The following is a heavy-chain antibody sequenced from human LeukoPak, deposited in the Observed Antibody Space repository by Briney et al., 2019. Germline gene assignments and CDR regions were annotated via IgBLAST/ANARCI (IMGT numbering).Heavy chain of an antibody. CDR1: GFTFNTYT. CDR3: AKDDRWLQFCC. Sequence: PGGSLRLSCAASGFTFNTYTMNWVRQAPGKGLEWVSSITASSTAIYSADSVKGRFTISRDNSRNTLYLQMNSLRAEDTAVYYCAKDDRWLQFCCWGQGTLVTVSA. D-gene: IGHD5-24*01. CDR2: ITASSTAI. J-gene: IGHJ4*02. V-gene: IGHV3-21*04.